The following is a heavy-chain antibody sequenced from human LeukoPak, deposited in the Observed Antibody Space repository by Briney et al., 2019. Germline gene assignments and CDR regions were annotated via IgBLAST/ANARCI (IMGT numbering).Heavy chain of an antibody. D-gene: IGHD6-6*01. CDR3: ARTSSSEYSSKTHLFDY. J-gene: IGHJ4*02. CDR2: INHSGST. CDR1: GGSFSGYY. V-gene: IGHV4-34*01. Sequence: SETLSLTCAVYGGSFSGYYWSWIRQPPGKGLEWIGEINHSGSTNYNPSLKCRVTISVDTSKNQFSLKLSSVTAADTAVYYCARTSSSEYSSKTHLFDYWGQGTLVTVSS.